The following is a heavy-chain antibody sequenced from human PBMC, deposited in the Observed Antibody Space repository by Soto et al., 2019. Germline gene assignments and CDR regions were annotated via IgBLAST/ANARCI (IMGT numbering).Heavy chain of an antibody. D-gene: IGHD2-2*02. V-gene: IGHV3-53*02. CDR3: ASDWSKVSYTYPYYYAMDA. J-gene: IGHJ6*02. Sequence: EVQLVETGGGLIQPGGSLSLSCTVSGFSVTNSYINWVRQAPGKGLEWVSILYSRGTTYYADSVRGRFTVSRDDSKNTLFLHMNSLRAEDTAVYYCASDWSKVSYTYPYYYAMDAWGRGTTVTVSS. CDR1: GFSVTNSY. CDR2: LYSRGTT.